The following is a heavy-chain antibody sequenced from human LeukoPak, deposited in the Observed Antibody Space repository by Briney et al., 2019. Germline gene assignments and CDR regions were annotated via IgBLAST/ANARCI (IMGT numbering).Heavy chain of an antibody. CDR3: AKWAHDYGAYSWFDP. Sequence: SETLSLTCTVSGGSISGYYWSWIRQPPGKALEWIGHIHYLGGTNYNPSLMSRLTISIDTSRNQLSLKLSPVTAADTAVYYCAKWAHDYGAYSWFDPWGQGTLVTVSS. V-gene: IGHV4-59*08. D-gene: IGHD4-17*01. CDR1: GGSISGYY. J-gene: IGHJ5*02. CDR2: IHYLGGT.